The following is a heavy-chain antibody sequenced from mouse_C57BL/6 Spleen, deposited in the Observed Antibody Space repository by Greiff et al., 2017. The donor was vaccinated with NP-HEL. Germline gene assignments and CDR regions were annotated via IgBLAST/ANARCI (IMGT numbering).Heavy chain of an antibody. J-gene: IGHJ3*01. CDR1: GFTFSDYG. Sequence: EVKLMESGGGLVKPGGSLKLSCAASGFTFSDYGMHWVRQAPEKGLEWVAYISSGSSTIYYADTVKGRFTISRDNAKNTLFLQMTSLRSEDTAMYYCARPLRRSWFAYWGQGTLVTVSA. CDR2: ISSGSSTI. CDR3: ARPLRRSWFAY. V-gene: IGHV5-17*01. D-gene: IGHD1-1*01.